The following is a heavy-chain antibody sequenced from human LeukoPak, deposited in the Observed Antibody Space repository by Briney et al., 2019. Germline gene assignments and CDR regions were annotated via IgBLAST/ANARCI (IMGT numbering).Heavy chain of an antibody. D-gene: IGHD2-21*01. V-gene: IGHV4-59*11. CDR1: GGSITSHY. Sequence: PSETLSLTCTVSGGSITSHYWSWIRQPPGKGLEWIGYIYYSGSTNNNPSLRSRVTISVDTSKNQFSLTLSSVTAADTAVYYCAGGYCDTVWRGHYYYGLDVWGQGTTVTVSS. J-gene: IGHJ6*02. CDR2: IYYSGST. CDR3: AGGYCDTVWRGHYYYGLDV.